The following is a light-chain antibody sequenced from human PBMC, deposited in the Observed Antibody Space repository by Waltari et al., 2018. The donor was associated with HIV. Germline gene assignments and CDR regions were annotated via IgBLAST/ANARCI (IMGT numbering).Light chain of an antibody. CDR1: ASNTGAGFD. Sequence: SVLTQPPSVSGAPGQSVSISCSGHASNTGAGFDVHWYRQSPGTAPKLVIFGDTVRPSGITDRFSGSRSLNSVSLDISGLRAEDAGDYYCQSYDISLTGLWVFGGGTKLTVL. J-gene: IGLJ3*02. V-gene: IGLV1-40*01. CDR2: GDT. CDR3: QSYDISLTGLWV.